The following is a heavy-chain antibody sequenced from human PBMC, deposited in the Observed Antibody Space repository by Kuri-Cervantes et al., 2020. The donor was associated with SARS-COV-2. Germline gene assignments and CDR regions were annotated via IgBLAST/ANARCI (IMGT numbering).Heavy chain of an antibody. D-gene: IGHD1-14*01. Sequence: GESLKISCAASGFTFSSYSMNWVRQAPGKGLEWVSAICSSGSSTYYADSVKGRFTISRDNSKNTLYLQMNRLRAEDTAVYYCAKVCNSLNRKDRYFDYWGQGTLVTVSS. CDR3: AKVCNSLNRKDRYFDY. J-gene: IGHJ4*02. V-gene: IGHV3-23*05. CDR2: ICSSGSST. CDR1: GFTFSSYS.